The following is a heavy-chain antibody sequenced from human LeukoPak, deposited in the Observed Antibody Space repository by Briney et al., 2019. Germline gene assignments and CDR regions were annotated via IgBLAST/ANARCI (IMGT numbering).Heavy chain of an antibody. CDR1: GGSISSYY. CDR3: ARGTYDSGSYYGHWFDP. D-gene: IGHD3-10*01. CDR2: IYSSGST. J-gene: IGHJ5*02. Sequence: SETLSLTCTVSGGSISSYYWSWIRQPAGKGLEWIGRIYSSGSTNYNPFLKSRVTMSVDTSKNQFSLKLRSMTAADTAVYYCARGTYDSGSYYGHWFDPWGQGTLVTVSS. V-gene: IGHV4-4*07.